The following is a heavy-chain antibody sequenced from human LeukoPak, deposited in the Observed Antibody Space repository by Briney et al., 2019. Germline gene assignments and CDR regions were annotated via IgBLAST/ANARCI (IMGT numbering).Heavy chain of an antibody. J-gene: IGHJ4*02. CDR3: ATSRTFDY. CDR1: GFTFSSYW. V-gene: IGHV3-74*01. Sequence: GGSLRLSCAASGFTFSSYWMHWVRQAPGKGLVWVSRIISDGSSTSHADSVKGRFTISRDNAKNTVYLQMNSLRAEDTAVYYCATSRTFDYWGQGTLVTVSS. CDR2: IISDGSST.